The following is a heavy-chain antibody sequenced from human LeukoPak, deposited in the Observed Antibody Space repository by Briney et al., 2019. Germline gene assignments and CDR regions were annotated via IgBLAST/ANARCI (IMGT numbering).Heavy chain of an antibody. CDR3: ARINWNPDY. Sequence: SETLSLTCSVSGYSIKSGYHWGWIRQPPGRGPEWIGNIYRSGSTYYNSSLKSRVTISIDTSKNQFSLKLSSLTAADTAVYFCARINWNPDYWGQGTLVTVSS. CDR2: IYRSGST. CDR1: GYSIKSGYH. V-gene: IGHV4-38-2*02. J-gene: IGHJ4*02. D-gene: IGHD1-20*01.